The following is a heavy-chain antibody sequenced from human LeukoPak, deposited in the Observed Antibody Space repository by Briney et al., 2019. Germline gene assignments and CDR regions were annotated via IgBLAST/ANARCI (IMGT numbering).Heavy chain of an antibody. D-gene: IGHD5-24*01. CDR2: IYYTGST. J-gene: IGHJ4*02. CDR1: GGSVNSGSYY. V-gene: IGHV4-61*01. Sequence: SETLSLTCTVSGGSVNSGSYYWSWIRQPPGKGLEWIGYIYYTGSTYYNSSLKSRVTISLDTSKNQFSLILSSVTAADTAVYYCAREDGYSQADYWGQGTLVTVSS. CDR3: AREDGYSQADY.